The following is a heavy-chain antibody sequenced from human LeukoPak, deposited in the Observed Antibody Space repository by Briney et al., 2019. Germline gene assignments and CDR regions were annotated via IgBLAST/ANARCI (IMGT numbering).Heavy chain of an antibody. V-gene: IGHV1-18*01. CDR3: ARDLKLYYYDSSAKF. Sequence: GASVKVSCKASGYTFTSYGISWVRQAPGQGLEWMGWISAYNGNTNYAQKLQGRVTMTTDTSTSTAYMELRSLRSDDTAVYYCARDLKLYYYDSSAKFWGQGTLVTVSS. CDR1: GYTFTSYG. D-gene: IGHD3-22*01. J-gene: IGHJ4*02. CDR2: ISAYNGNT.